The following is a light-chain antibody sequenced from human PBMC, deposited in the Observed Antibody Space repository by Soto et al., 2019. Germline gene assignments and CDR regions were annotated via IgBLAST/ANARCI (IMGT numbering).Light chain of an antibody. CDR3: QQSYSTPFT. J-gene: IGKJ3*01. CDR2: AAS. V-gene: IGKV1-39*01. CDR1: QSISSY. Sequence: DIQMTHYPSSLSASVGDRVTITCRASQSISSYLNWYQQKPGKAPKLLIYAASSLQSGVPSRFSGSGSGTDFTLTISSLQPEDFATYYFQQSYSTPFTFGPGTKVDIK.